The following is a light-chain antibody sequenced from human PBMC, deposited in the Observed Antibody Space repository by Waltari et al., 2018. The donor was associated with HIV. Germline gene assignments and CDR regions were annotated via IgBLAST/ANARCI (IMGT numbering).Light chain of an antibody. Sequence: QSVMTQPPSASGTPGQRVTISCSGSSSNIGRNYVNWYQQLPGTTPKLLIYRKNQRPSGVPDRFAGSKSGTSASLAISGLRSEDEADYYCAAWDDSLSGSWVFGGGTQVTVL. J-gene: IGLJ3*02. V-gene: IGLV1-47*01. CDR2: RKN. CDR1: SSNIGRNY. CDR3: AAWDDSLSGSWV.